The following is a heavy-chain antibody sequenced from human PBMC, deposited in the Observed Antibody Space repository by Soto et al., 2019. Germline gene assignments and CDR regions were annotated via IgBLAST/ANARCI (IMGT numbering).Heavy chain of an antibody. V-gene: IGHV3-23*01. D-gene: IGHD3-3*01. J-gene: IGHJ4*02. Sequence: EVQLLESGGGLVQPGGSLRLSCAASGFTFSSYAMSWVRQAPGKGLEWVSAISGSGGSTYYADSVNGRFTISRDNAKNTLYLKMNILRAEDTAVYYCAKAPPTTSFLSGLSGVYWGQGTLVTVSS. CDR1: GFTFSSYA. CDR2: ISGSGGST. CDR3: AKAPPTTSFLSGLSGVY.